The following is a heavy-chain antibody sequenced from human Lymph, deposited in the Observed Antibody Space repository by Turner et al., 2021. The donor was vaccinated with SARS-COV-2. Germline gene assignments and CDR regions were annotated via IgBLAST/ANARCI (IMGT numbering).Heavy chain of an antibody. CDR1: GGSIRSSTYY. D-gene: IGHD3-9*01. CDR3: ARNDRVIVQSFDY. Sequence: QLQLLESGSVLLMPSETLSLTCTVSGGSIRSSTYYWGWTRQPPGKGLEWTGSSYYSGSTYYNPSLKSRITISVDTAKNQFSLKLSSVTAADTAVYYCARNDRVIVQSFDYWGQGTLVTVSS. J-gene: IGHJ4*02. V-gene: IGHV4-39*01. CDR2: SYYSGST.